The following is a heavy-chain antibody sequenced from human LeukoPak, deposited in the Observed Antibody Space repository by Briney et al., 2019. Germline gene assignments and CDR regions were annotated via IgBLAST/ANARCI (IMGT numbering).Heavy chain of an antibody. CDR3: ARLSSPIDFWSDPFDY. CDR1: GGSISSSSYY. D-gene: IGHD3-3*01. Sequence: KPSETLSLTCTVSGGSISSSSYYWGWIRQPPGKGLEWIGSIYYSGSTYYNPSLKSRVTISVDTSKNQFSLKLSSVTAADTAVYYCARLSSPIDFWSDPFDYWGQGTLVTVSS. CDR2: IYYSGST. J-gene: IGHJ4*02. V-gene: IGHV4-39*01.